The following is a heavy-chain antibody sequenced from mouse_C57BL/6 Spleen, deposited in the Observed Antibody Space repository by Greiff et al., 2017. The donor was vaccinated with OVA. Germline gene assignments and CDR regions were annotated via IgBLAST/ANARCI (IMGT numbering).Heavy chain of an antibody. V-gene: IGHV1-64*01. Sequence: VQLQQPGAELVKPGASVKLSCKASGYTFTSYWMHWVKQRPGQGLEWIGMIHPNSGSTNYNAKFKSKATLTVDKSSSTAYMQLSSLTSEDSAVYYCARGGGYWAYWGQGTLVTVSA. CDR2: IHPNSGST. CDR1: GYTFTSYW. J-gene: IGHJ3*01. CDR3: ARGGGYWAY. D-gene: IGHD3-2*02.